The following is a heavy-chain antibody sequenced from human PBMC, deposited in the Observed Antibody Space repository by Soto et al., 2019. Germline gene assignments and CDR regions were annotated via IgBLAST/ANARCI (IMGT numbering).Heavy chain of an antibody. V-gene: IGHV1-69*13. D-gene: IGHD1-26*01. CDR2: IIPIFGTA. Sequence: SVKVSCKASGGTFSSYAISWVRQAPGQGLEWMGGIIPIFGTANYAQKFQGRVTITADESTSTAYMELSSLRSEDTAVYYCARGVYSGSYTPDAFDIWGQGTMVTVSS. CDR3: ARGVYSGSYTPDAFDI. CDR1: GGTFSSYA. J-gene: IGHJ3*02.